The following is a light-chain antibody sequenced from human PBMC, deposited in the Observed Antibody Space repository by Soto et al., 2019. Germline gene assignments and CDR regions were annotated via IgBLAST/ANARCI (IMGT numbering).Light chain of an antibody. Sequence: EIVLTQSPATLSLFPGERATLSCRASQSISNYLAWYQQKPGQAPRLLMFAASNRATGIPARFSGSGSGTDFTLTISSLEPEDVAVYYCQHRSKFGVGTKVEIK. CDR1: QSISNY. J-gene: IGKJ4*02. CDR3: QHRSK. V-gene: IGKV3-11*01. CDR2: AAS.